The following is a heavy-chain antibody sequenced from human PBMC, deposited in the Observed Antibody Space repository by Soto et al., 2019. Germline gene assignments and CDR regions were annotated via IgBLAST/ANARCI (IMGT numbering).Heavy chain of an antibody. D-gene: IGHD3-10*01. CDR2: IIPILDVA. J-gene: IGHJ6*02. V-gene: IGHV1-69*02. CDR3: AQMWFGELWHGMDV. CDR1: GGDFLSYI. Sequence: QLVQSGAEVKKPGSSVKVSCKASGGDFLSYIISWVRQAPGQGPEWMGTIIPILDVAKNAQKFQGRVAITADKATSTVYMELRSLRSDDTAVYYCAQMWFGELWHGMDVWGQGTTITVSS.